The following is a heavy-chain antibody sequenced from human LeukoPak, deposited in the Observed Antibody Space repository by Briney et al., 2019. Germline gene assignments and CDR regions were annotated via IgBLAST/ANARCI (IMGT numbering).Heavy chain of an antibody. CDR2: IKQDGSEK. CDR1: GFTFSSYW. CDR3: ARSHLTGYYNGFDY. J-gene: IGHJ4*02. V-gene: IGHV3-7*03. D-gene: IGHD3-9*01. Sequence: GGSLRLSCAASGFTFSSYWMSWVRQAPGKGLEWVANIKQDGSEKYYVDSVKGRFTISRDNAKNSLYLQMNSLRAEDTAVYYCARSHLTGYYNGFDYWGRGTLVTVSS.